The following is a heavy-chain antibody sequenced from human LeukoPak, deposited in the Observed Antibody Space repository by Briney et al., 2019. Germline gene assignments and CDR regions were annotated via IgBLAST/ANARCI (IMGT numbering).Heavy chain of an antibody. V-gene: IGHV1-69*04. CDR2: IIPILGIA. Sequence: SVKVSCKASGGTFSSYAISWVRQAPGQGLEWMGRIIPILGIANYAQKLQGRVTITADKSTSTAYMELSSLRSEDTAVYYCARGHHNNWFDPWGQGTLVTVSS. J-gene: IGHJ5*02. CDR1: GGTFSSYA. CDR3: ARGHHNNWFDP.